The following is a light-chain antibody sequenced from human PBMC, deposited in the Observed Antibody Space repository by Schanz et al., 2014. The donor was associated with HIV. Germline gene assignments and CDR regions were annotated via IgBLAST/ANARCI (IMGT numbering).Light chain of an antibody. V-gene: IGLV1-40*01. CDR3: SSYTSSSTVV. CDR1: AFSVGHNF. J-gene: IGLJ2*01. Sequence: QSVLTQPPSVSAAPGQRVTIPCSGGAFSVGHNFVFWYQQFPGTAPKLLISGNNNRPSGVPDRFSGSKSGNTASLTVSGLHAEDEADYYCSSYTSSSTVVFGGGTKLTVL. CDR2: GNN.